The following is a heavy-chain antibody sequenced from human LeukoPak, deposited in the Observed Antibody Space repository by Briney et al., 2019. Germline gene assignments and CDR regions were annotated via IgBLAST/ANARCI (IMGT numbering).Heavy chain of an antibody. V-gene: IGHV4-34*01. CDR2: IKHSGST. CDR3: ARGTDDFWSGYYVITNWFDP. CDR1: GGSLSGFY. D-gene: IGHD3-3*01. Sequence: SGNPSPTRAVYGGSLSGFYWSWVPPPPGEGPEGVGGIKHSGSTNYNPSLKSRVTISVDTSKNQFSLKLSSVTAADTAVYYCARGTDDFWSGYYVITNWFDPWGQGTLVTVSS. J-gene: IGHJ5*02.